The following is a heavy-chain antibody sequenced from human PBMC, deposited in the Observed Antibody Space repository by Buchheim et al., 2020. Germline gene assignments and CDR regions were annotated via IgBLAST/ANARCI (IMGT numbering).Heavy chain of an antibody. J-gene: IGHJ3*02. V-gene: IGHV3-23*01. CDR1: GFTFSSYA. Sequence: EVQLLESGGGLVQPGGSLRLSCAAFGFTFSSYAMSWVRQAPGKGLEWVSAISGSGGSTYYADSVKGRFTISRDNSKNTLYLQMNSLRAEDTAVYYCAKDRGDYYDSSGHTDAFDIWGQGT. D-gene: IGHD3-22*01. CDR2: ISGSGGST. CDR3: AKDRGDYYDSSGHTDAFDI.